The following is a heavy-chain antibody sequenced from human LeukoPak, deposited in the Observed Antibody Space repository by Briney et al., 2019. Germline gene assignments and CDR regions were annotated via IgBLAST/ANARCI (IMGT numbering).Heavy chain of an antibody. CDR2: IYHTGST. J-gene: IGHJ5*02. V-gene: IGHV4-59*01. CDR3: ARGSGRYVGWFDP. D-gene: IGHD3-10*01. CDR1: GGSISSYY. Sequence: SETLSLTCTVSGGSISSYYWSWIRQPPGKGLEWIGYIYHTGSTKYNPSLTSRVTISVDTPKNQFSLKLTSVTAADTAVYYCARGSGRYVGWFDPWGQGTLVTVSS.